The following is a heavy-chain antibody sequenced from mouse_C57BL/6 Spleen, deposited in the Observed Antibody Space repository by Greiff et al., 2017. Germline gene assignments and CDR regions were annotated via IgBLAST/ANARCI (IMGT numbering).Heavy chain of an antibody. CDR3: ARRTNYDAMDY. J-gene: IGHJ4*01. CDR1: GYSITSGYD. Sequence: EVQLQQSGPGMVKPSQSLSLTCTVTGYSITSGYDWHWIRHFPGNKLEWMGYISYSGSTNYNPSLKSRISITHDTSKNHFFLKLNSVTTEDTATYYCARRTNYDAMDYWGQGTSVTVSS. V-gene: IGHV3-1*01. CDR2: ISYSGST.